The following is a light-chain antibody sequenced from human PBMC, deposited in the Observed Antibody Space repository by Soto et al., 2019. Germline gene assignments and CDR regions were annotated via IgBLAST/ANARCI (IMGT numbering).Light chain of an antibody. V-gene: IGKV1-27*01. Sequence: DIQMTQSPSSLSASVGDRVTITCRASQGISDYLAWFQQKPGKVPKLLIFAASTLQSGVPSRFSGRGSGTDFTLTISSLQPEDVATYYCQKYNSVPYTFGQGTKLEIK. J-gene: IGKJ2*01. CDR3: QKYNSVPYT. CDR2: AAS. CDR1: QGISDY.